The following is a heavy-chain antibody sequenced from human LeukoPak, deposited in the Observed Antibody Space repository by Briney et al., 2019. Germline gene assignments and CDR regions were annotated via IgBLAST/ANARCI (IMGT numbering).Heavy chain of an antibody. Sequence: SETLSLTCTVSGVSISSSNSYWGWIRQPPGKGLEWIGSIYYSGSTYYNPSLKSRVTISVDTSKNQFSLKLSSVTAADTAVYYCARLEGIAAAGHFDYWGQGTLVTVSS. CDR2: IYYSGST. CDR3: ARLEGIAAAGHFDY. J-gene: IGHJ4*02. D-gene: IGHD6-13*01. V-gene: IGHV4-39*01. CDR1: GVSISSSNSY.